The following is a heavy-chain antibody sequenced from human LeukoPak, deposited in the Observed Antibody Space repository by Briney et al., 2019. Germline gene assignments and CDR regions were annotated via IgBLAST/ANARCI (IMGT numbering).Heavy chain of an antibody. Sequence: PGGSLRLPCAASGFTFSSYWMYWVRQVPGKGLVWVSRISGDGSSTSYADSVKGRFTISRDNAKNTLYLQMNSLRAEDTAVYYCARGSTIFGVVIVDYWGQGTLVTVSS. CDR2: ISGDGSST. D-gene: IGHD3-3*01. CDR1: GFTFSSYW. J-gene: IGHJ4*02. V-gene: IGHV3-74*01. CDR3: ARGSTIFGVVIVDY.